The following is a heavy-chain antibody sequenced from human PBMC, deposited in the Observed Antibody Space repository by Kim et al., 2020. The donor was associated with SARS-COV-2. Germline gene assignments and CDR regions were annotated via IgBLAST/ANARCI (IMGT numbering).Heavy chain of an antibody. CDR1: GGSFSGYY. Sequence: SETLSLTCAVYGGSFSGYYWSWIRQPPGKGLEWIGEINHSGSTNYNPSLKSRVPISVDTSKNQFSLKLSSVTAADTAVYYCARGVRSYDFWSGYYTWFDPWGQGTLVTVSS. D-gene: IGHD3-3*01. J-gene: IGHJ5*02. CDR3: ARGVRSYDFWSGYYTWFDP. CDR2: INHSGST. V-gene: IGHV4-34*01.